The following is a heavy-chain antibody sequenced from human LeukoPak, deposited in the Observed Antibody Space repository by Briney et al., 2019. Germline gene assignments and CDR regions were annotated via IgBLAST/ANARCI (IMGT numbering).Heavy chain of an antibody. J-gene: IGHJ4*02. Sequence: SGGSLRLSCAASGFTFSSYAMHWVRQAPGKGLEWVAVISYDGSNKYYADSVKGRFTISRDNSKNTLYLQMNSLRAEDTAVYYCARVRRYYDSSGYYTWGQGTLVTVSS. V-gene: IGHV3-30-3*01. D-gene: IGHD3-22*01. CDR2: ISYDGSNK. CDR3: ARVRRYYDSSGYYT. CDR1: GFTFSSYA.